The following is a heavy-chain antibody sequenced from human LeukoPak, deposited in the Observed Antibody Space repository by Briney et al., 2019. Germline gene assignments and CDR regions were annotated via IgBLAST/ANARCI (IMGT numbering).Heavy chain of an antibody. Sequence: PGGSLRLSCAASGFTFSSYAMHWVRQAPGKGLEWVSVIYSGGSTYYADSVKGRFTISRDNSKNTLYLQMNSLRAEDTAVYYCASTGSTGENDAFDIWGQGTMVTVSS. J-gene: IGHJ3*02. V-gene: IGHV3-66*01. CDR1: GFTFSSYA. CDR2: IYSGGST. D-gene: IGHD3-16*01. CDR3: ASTGSTGENDAFDI.